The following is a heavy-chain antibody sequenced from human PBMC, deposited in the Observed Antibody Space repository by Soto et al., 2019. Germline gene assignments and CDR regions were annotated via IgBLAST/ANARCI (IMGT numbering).Heavy chain of an antibody. CDR1: GGSISSYY. Sequence: SETLSLTCTVSGGSISSYYWSWIRQPPGKGLEWIGYIYYSGSTNYNPSLKSRVTISVDTSKNQFSLKLSSVTAADTAVYYCASSLFFGVVYYMDVWGKGTTVTVSS. J-gene: IGHJ6*03. D-gene: IGHD3-3*01. CDR3: ASSLFFGVVYYMDV. V-gene: IGHV4-59*01. CDR2: IYYSGST.